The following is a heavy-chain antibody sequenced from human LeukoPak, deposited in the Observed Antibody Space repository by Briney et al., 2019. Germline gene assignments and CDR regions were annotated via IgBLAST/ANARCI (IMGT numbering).Heavy chain of an antibody. CDR3: ARSQRASALTQYAYDF. Sequence: GGSLRLSCAASGFTSSSYSMDRVRQAPGKGLEWVSSISTSGSYIYYADSVKGRFTISRDNAKNSLSLQMSSLTADDTAVYYCARSQRASALTQYAYDFWGQGTMVTVSS. CDR2: ISTSGSYI. CDR1: GFTSSSYS. D-gene: IGHD1-14*01. J-gene: IGHJ3*01. V-gene: IGHV3-21*01.